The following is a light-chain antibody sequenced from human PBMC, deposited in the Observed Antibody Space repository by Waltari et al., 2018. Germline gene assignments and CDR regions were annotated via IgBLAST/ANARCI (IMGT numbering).Light chain of an antibody. CDR3: CSFAGSNTYV. J-gene: IGLJ1*01. Sequence: ALNQPASVSGSPGQSITIPCTGASSDVGGFNLVSWYQQYPGKAPKLIIYEGSKRPPGVSNRFSGSKSGNTGSLTISGLQVEDEADYYCCSFAGSNTYVLGTGTKVSVL. V-gene: IGLV2-23*01. CDR2: EGS. CDR1: SSDVGGFNL.